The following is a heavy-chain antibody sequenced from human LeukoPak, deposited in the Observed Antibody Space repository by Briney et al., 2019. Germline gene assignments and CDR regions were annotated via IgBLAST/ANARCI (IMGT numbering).Heavy chain of an antibody. V-gene: IGHV4-4*02. CDR2: IYHSGST. Sequence: SETLFLTCAVSGGSISSSNWWSWVRQPPGKGLEWIGEIYHSGSTNYNPSLKSRVTISVDKSKNQFSLKLSSVTAADTAVYYCARDRVGATTSWFDPWGQGTLVTVSS. D-gene: IGHD1-26*01. CDR1: GGSISSSNW. CDR3: ARDRVGATTSWFDP. J-gene: IGHJ5*02.